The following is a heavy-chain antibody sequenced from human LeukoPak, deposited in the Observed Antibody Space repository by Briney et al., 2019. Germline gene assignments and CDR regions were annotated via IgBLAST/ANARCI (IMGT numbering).Heavy chain of an antibody. D-gene: IGHD3-16*01. CDR3: ATSMGGGNIDY. V-gene: IGHV3-23*01. CDR2: ITATGSRT. Sequence: GGSLRLSCAASGFTFSSYAMSWVRQAPGKGLEWVSGITATGSRTYYADSVKGRFTISRDSSKNTLYLQLNSLGVDDTAVYYCATSMGGGNIDYWGQGTLVTVSS. CDR1: GFTFSSYA. J-gene: IGHJ4*02.